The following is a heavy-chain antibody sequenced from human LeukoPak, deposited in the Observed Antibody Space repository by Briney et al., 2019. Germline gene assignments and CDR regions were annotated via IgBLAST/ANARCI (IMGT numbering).Heavy chain of an antibody. V-gene: IGHV3-30*07. CDR3: ARVGDHFHWNLDL. J-gene: IGHJ2*01. CDR2: ISYDGSNK. CDR1: GFSFSYYA. D-gene: IGHD3-3*02. Sequence: GGSLRLSCAASGFSFSYYAMHWVRQAPGKGLEWVALISYDGSNKDYADSVKGRFTISRDTSKNTLSLQMNSLRAEDTAVYFCARVGDHFHWNLDLWGRGTLVTVSS.